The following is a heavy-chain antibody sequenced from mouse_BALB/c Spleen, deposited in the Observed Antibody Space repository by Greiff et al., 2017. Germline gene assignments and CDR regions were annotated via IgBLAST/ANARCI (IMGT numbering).Heavy chain of an antibody. J-gene: IGHJ4*01. CDR3: ARSGGYDDAMDD. Sequence: EVKLVESGGGLVQPGGSRKLSCAASGFTFSSFGMHWVRQAPEKGLEWVAYISSGSSTIYYADTVKGRFTISRDNPKNTLFLQMTSLRSAETAMYYCARSGGYDDAMDDWGQGTSVTVSS. CDR1: GFTFSSFG. V-gene: IGHV5-17*02. D-gene: IGHD2-14*01. CDR2: ISSGSSTI.